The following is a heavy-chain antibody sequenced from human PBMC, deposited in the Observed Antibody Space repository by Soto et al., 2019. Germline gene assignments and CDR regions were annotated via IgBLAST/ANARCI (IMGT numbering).Heavy chain of an antibody. V-gene: IGHV4-59*08. CDR3: VRTDYFDY. CDR1: GGSISSYY. J-gene: IGHJ4*02. D-gene: IGHD2-21*02. CDR2: IYYSGST. Sequence: ETLSLTCTVSGGSISSYYWSWIRQPPGKGLEWIGYIYYSGSTNYNPSLKSRVTISVDTSKNQFSLKLSSVTAADTAVYYCVRTDYFDYWGQGTLVTVSS.